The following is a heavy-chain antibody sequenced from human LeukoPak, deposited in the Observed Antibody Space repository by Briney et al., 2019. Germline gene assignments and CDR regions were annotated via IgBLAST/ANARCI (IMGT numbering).Heavy chain of an antibody. CDR3: ARGNSDAFDI. V-gene: IGHV3-33*01. CDR1: GFTFSNYA. Sequence: EGSLRLSCAASGFTFSNYAMHWVRQAPGKGLEWMAIIWYDGSYKYYADSVKGRFTISRDNSKNTLYLQVNSLTAEDTAVYYCARGNSDAFDIWGHGTMVTVSS. CDR2: IWYDGSYK. D-gene: IGHD4-23*01. J-gene: IGHJ3*02.